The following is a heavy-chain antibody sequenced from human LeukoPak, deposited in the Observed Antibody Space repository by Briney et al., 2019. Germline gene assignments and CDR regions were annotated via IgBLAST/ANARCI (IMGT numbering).Heavy chain of an antibody. CDR3: ARDPYSGGYGAYYYYYMDV. Sequence: GGSLRLSCAASGFTVSSNYMSWVRQAPGKGLEWVSVIYSGGSTYYADSVKGRFTISRDNSKNTLYLQMNSLRAEDTAVYYCARDPYSGGYGAYYYYYMDVWGKGTTVTISS. V-gene: IGHV3-53*01. J-gene: IGHJ6*03. CDR1: GFTVSSNY. CDR2: IYSGGST. D-gene: IGHD1-26*01.